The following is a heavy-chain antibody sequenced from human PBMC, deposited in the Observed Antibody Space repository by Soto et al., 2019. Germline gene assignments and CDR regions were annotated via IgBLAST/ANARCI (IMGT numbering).Heavy chain of an antibody. Sequence: SVKVSCKASGGTFSSYAISWVRQAPGQGLEWMGGIIPIFGTANYAQKFQGRVTITADESTSTAYMELSSLRSEDTAVYYCARGCKRITIFGVVITSNYYYGMDVWGQGTTVTVSS. CDR1: GGTFSSYA. CDR3: ARGCKRITIFGVVITSNYYYGMDV. D-gene: IGHD3-3*01. J-gene: IGHJ6*02. CDR2: IIPIFGTA. V-gene: IGHV1-69*13.